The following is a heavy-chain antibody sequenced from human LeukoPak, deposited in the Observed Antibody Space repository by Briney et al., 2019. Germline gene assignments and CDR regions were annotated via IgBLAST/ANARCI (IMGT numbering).Heavy chain of an antibody. CDR3: ARDNSGDHETNWFDP. CDR1: GYTFSTYY. D-gene: IGHD4-17*01. CDR2: INPSGGST. Sequence: ASVKVSFKASGYTFSTYYMHWVRQAPGQRREWMGGINPSGGSTRYAQKFQGRITMTRDTSTSSVYMELSSLRSEDTAVYYCARDNSGDHETNWFDPWGEGTLVTVSS. J-gene: IGHJ5*02. V-gene: IGHV1-46*01.